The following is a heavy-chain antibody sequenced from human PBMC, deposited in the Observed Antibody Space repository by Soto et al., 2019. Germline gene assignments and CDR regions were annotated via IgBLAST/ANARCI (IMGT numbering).Heavy chain of an antibody. CDR1: GGSFSGYY. J-gene: IGHJ3*02. CDR3: GRVKAQYYYGSGSFHAFDI. D-gene: IGHD3-10*01. V-gene: IGHV4-34*01. Sequence: SETLSLTCAVYGGSFSGYYWSWIRQPPGKGLEWIGEINHSGSTNYNPSLKSRVTISVDTSKNQFSLKLSSVTAADTAVYYCGRVKAQYYYGSGSFHAFDIWGQGTMVTVSS. CDR2: INHSGST.